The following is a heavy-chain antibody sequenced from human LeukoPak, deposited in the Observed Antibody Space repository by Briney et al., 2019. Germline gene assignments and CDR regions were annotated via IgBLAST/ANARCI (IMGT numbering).Heavy chain of an antibody. J-gene: IGHJ5*02. D-gene: IGHD2-15*01. Sequence: SETLSLTCTVSGGSISSRDYYWGWIRQPPGKGREWFGSIYDGGNTYYNPSLKSRVTISVDTSMNHFSLKLSFVTTADTAVYYCARALGYCSGGSCTRGYNWFDPWGQGTLVTVPS. CDR3: ARALGYCSGGSCTRGYNWFDP. CDR2: IYDGGNT. CDR1: GGSISSRDYY. V-gene: IGHV4-39*02.